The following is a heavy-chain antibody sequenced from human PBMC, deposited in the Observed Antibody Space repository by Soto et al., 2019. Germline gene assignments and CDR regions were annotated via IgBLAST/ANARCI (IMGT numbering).Heavy chain of an antibody. CDR1: EGTFKNYA. CDR2: IIPIFGTP. V-gene: IGHV1-69*06. D-gene: IGHD6-13*01. Sequence: QVHLVQSRPEVKKPGSSVRVSCKASEGTFKNYAISWIRQAPGHGLEWMGGIIPIFGTPNYAQKFQGRVTISADKTTTTAYMDLTSLISDDTAVYYCARVLEGSSWNAIDFWGPGTLVTVSS. CDR3: ARVLEGSSWNAIDF. J-gene: IGHJ4*02.